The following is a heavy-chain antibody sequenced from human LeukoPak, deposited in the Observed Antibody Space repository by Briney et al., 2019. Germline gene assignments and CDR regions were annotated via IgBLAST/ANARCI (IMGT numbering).Heavy chain of an antibody. V-gene: IGHV3-11*04. Sequence: GGSLRLSCAASGFTFSDYYMSWVRQAPGKGLERLSYISNGGVDIYYADSVKGRFTISRDNAKNSPYLQMNSLIVEDTALYYCVRVDLRWALDYRGQGTLVTVSS. J-gene: IGHJ4*02. D-gene: IGHD4-23*01. CDR3: VRVDLRWALDY. CDR1: GFTFSDYY. CDR2: ISNGGVDI.